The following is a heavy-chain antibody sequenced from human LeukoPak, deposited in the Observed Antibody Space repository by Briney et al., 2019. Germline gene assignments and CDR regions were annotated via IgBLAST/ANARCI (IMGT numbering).Heavy chain of an antibody. CDR3: ARDLHMGYGDGYNWLGIFDY. D-gene: IGHD5-24*01. Sequence: GGSLRLSCAASGFTFTSFWMSWVRQAPGKGLEWVANIKEDGSEKYYVDSVKGRFTISRDNAKNSLYLQVNSLRAEDTAVYYCARDLHMGYGDGYNWLGIFDYWGQGTLVTGSS. V-gene: IGHV3-7*04. CDR1: GFTFTSFW. CDR2: IKEDGSEK. J-gene: IGHJ4*02.